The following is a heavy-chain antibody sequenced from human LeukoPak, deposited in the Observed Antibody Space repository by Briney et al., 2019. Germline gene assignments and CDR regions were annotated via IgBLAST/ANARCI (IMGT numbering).Heavy chain of an antibody. D-gene: IGHD2-2*03. J-gene: IGHJ4*02. CDR3: AGGGGYCSSTSCLPSDY. CDR2: ISGSGGST. Sequence: PGGSLRLSCAASGFTFSSYAMSWVRQAPGKGLEWVSAISGSGGSTYYADSVKGRFTISRDNSKNTLHLQMNSLRAEDTAVYYCAGGGGYCSSTSCLPSDYWGQGTLVTVSS. V-gene: IGHV3-23*01. CDR1: GFTFSSYA.